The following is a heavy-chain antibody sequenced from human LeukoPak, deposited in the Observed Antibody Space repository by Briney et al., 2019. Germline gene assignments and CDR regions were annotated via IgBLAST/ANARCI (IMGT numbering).Heavy chain of an antibody. D-gene: IGHD6-13*01. CDR3: ARHFLGQQLLGWFDP. CDR2: IKQDGSEK. CDR1: GFTFSSYW. J-gene: IGHJ5*02. V-gene: IGHV3-7*01. Sequence: TGGSLRLSCAASGFTFSSYWMSWVRQAPGRGLEWVANIKQDGSEKYYVDSVKGRFTISRDNGKNSLYLQMNSLRAEDTAVYYCARHFLGQQLLGWFDPWGQGTLVTVSS.